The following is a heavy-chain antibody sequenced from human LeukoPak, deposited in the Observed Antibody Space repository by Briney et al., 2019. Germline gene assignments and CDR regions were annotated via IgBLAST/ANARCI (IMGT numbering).Heavy chain of an antibody. J-gene: IGHJ4*02. Sequence: GASVKVSCKASGYTFTGYYMHWVRQAPGQGLEWMGWINPNSGGTNYAQKFQGRVTMTRDTSISTAYMELSRLTSDDTAVYYCARVSYRIEVTGSLGYWGQGTLVTVSS. D-gene: IGHD3-22*01. V-gene: IGHV1-2*02. CDR1: GYTFTGYY. CDR3: ARVSYRIEVTGSLGY. CDR2: INPNSGGT.